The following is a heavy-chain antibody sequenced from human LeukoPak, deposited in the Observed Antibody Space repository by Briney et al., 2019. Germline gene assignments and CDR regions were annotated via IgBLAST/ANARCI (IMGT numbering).Heavy chain of an antibody. Sequence: GESLKISCKGSGYSFTSYWIGWVRQMPGKGLEWMGIIYPGDSDTRYSPSFQGQVTISAGKSISTAYLQWSSLKASDTAMYYCARHVGISSGWYWGDYWGQGTLVTVSS. CDR3: ARHVGISSGWYWGDY. V-gene: IGHV5-51*01. CDR1: GYSFTSYW. D-gene: IGHD6-19*01. J-gene: IGHJ4*02. CDR2: IYPGDSDT.